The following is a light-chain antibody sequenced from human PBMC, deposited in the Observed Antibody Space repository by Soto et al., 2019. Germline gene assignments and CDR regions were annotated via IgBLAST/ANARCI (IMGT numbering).Light chain of an antibody. CDR2: GAS. J-gene: IGKJ5*01. CDR1: QRFXSSY. CDR3: QQYGTSTRT. V-gene: IGKV3-20*01. Sequence: IELKQAAATRRLSPGERATLCCRASQRFXSSYLAWYQQKPGQAPRLRXDGASSRATGSPDRFSGSGSETDFTLTISRLDPEDAAAYYYQQYGTSTRTFGQGTRLEIK.